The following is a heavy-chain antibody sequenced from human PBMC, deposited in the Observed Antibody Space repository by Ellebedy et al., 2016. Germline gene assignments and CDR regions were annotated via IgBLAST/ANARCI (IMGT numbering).Heavy chain of an antibody. Sequence: GGSLRLXXAAPGFTFTFYGMHWVRQAPGKGLEWVSLIWHDGSNRYYADSVRGRFTISRDNSKNTVDLLMDSVGAEDTAIYYCARADFGAAAGSGSRALDFWGQGSLVTVSS. CDR2: IWHDGSNR. CDR3: ARADFGAAAGSGSRALDF. CDR1: GFTFTFYG. J-gene: IGHJ4*02. V-gene: IGHV3-33*01. D-gene: IGHD6-13*01.